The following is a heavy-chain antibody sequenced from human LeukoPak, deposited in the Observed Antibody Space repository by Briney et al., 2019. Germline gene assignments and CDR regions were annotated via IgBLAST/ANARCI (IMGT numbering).Heavy chain of an antibody. Sequence: LPGGSLRLSCAASGFTFSSYAMHWVRQAPGKGLEWVAVISYDGSNKYYADSVKGRFTISRDNSKNTLYLQMNSLRAEDTAVYYCARGAPGLRLGNYFDYWGQGTLVTVSS. J-gene: IGHJ4*02. CDR1: GFTFSSYA. CDR3: ARGAPGLRLGNYFDY. V-gene: IGHV3-30-3*01. CDR2: ISYDGSNK. D-gene: IGHD5-12*01.